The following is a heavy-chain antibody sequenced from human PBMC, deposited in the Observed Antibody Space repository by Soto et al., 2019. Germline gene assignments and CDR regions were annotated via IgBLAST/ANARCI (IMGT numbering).Heavy chain of an antibody. CDR1: GYTFSIYD. CDR3: AGRYSTSTKGVDA. CDR2: MSPNSGNT. Sequence: QVQLVQSAAEVKKPGASVKVSCKASGYTFSIYDINWVRQATGQGLEWMGWMSPNSGNTGYAQQFQGRVTMTRNTSINTAYMELSSPTSDDTAVYYWAGRYSTSTKGVDAGGHGPTVTVSS. D-gene: IGHD5-12*01. V-gene: IGHV1-8*01. J-gene: IGHJ6*02.